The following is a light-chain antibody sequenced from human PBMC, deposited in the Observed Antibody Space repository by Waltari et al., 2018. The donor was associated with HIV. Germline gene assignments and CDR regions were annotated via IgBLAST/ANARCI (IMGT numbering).Light chain of an antibody. CDR1: QSVSSN. Sequence: EIVMTQSPATLSVSLGERATHSCRTSQSVSSNLAWYQQKPGQAPRLLIYATSTRATGIPARFSGSGSGTEFTLTISSLQSEDFAVYYCQQYYNWPPYTFGQGTKLEIK. CDR3: QQYYNWPPYT. CDR2: ATS. J-gene: IGKJ2*01. V-gene: IGKV3-15*01.